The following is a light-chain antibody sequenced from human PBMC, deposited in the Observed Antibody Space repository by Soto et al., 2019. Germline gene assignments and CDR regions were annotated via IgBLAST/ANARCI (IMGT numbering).Light chain of an antibody. CDR2: DTS. V-gene: IGKV3D-20*01. J-gene: IGKJ4*01. CDR3: ELYNTLTT. CDR1: QNIPSVY. Sequence: EIGVTQSPASPFLSPGEKATLSCGASQNIPSVYWAWYQLKPGLAPRLLIYDTSIRATGIPDRFTGSGSGTDFTLTITRLEPEDFAVYYCELYNTLTTCGGETKVDIK.